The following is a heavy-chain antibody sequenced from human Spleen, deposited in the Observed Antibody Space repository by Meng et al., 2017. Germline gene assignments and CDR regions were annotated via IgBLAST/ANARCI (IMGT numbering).Heavy chain of an antibody. Sequence: GESLKISCAASGFTFDDYIMHWVRQAPGKGLEWVSLINWDGGNTYYADSVKGRFTISRDNSKNSLFLQMNSLRTEDTALYYCAKAEYSSGYYFDYWGQGTLVTVSS. CDR3: AKAEYSSGYYFDY. J-gene: IGHJ4*02. CDR1: GFTFDDYI. D-gene: IGHD6-19*01. V-gene: IGHV3-43*01. CDR2: INWDGGNT.